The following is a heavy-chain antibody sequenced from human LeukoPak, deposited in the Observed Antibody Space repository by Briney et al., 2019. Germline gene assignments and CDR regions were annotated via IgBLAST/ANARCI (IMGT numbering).Heavy chain of an antibody. CDR1: GFTFDDYA. Sequence: PGGSLRLSCAASGFTFDDYAMHWVRQAPGKGLEWVSGISWNSGSIGYADPVKGRFTISRDNAKNSLYLQMNSLRAEDTALYYCAKSYDSSGYYDNWFDPWGQGTLVTVSS. J-gene: IGHJ5*02. CDR2: ISWNSGSI. CDR3: AKSYDSSGYYDNWFDP. D-gene: IGHD3-22*01. V-gene: IGHV3-9*01.